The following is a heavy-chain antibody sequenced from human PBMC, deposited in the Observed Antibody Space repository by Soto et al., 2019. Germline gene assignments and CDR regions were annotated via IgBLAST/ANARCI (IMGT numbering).Heavy chain of an antibody. CDR2: ISYDGSNK. CDR1: GFTFSSYG. V-gene: IGHV3-30*18. J-gene: IGHJ4*02. Sequence: QVQLVESGGGVVQPGRSLRLSCEASGFTFSSYGMHWVRQAPGKGLEWVAVISYDGSNKYYADSVKGRFTISRDNSKNTLYLQMNSLRAEDTAVYYCAKGHAYYDFWSDTKSHFDYWGQGTLVTVSS. D-gene: IGHD3-3*01. CDR3: AKGHAYYDFWSDTKSHFDY.